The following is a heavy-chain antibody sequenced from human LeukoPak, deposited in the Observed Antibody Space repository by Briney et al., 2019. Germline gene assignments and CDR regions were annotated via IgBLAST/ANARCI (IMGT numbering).Heavy chain of an antibody. Sequence: SVKVSFKASGGTFSSYAISWVRQAPGQGLEWMGGIIPIFGTANYAQKFQGRVTITADESTSTAYMELSSLRSEDTAVYYCATTPPYSSGWCSEYWFDPWGQGTLVTVSS. D-gene: IGHD6-19*01. CDR2: IIPIFGTA. CDR3: ATTPPYSSGWCSEYWFDP. V-gene: IGHV1-69*13. J-gene: IGHJ5*02. CDR1: GGTFSSYA.